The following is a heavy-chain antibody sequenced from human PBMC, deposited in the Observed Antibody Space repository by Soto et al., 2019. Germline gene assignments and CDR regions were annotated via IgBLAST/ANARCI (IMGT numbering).Heavy chain of an antibody. CDR3: ASSDSSGTFDY. CDR2: IYYNGRT. V-gene: IGHV4-39*02. D-gene: IGHD3-22*01. J-gene: IGHJ4*02. CDR1: GDSITSTSYY. Sequence: SETLSLTCTVSGDSITSTSYYWGWIRQPPGKGLEWIGSIYYNGRTYYNPSLKSRVTISVDTSKNHFSLKLSSVTAADTAVYYCASSDSSGTFDYWGQGTPVTVSS.